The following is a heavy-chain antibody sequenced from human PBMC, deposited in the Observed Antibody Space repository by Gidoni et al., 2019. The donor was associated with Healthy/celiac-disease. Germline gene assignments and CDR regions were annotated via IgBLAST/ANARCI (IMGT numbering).Heavy chain of an antibody. CDR3: ARDRLGIRYQLLYSAYYGMDV. CDR2: IIPIFGTA. V-gene: IGHV1-69*06. J-gene: IGHJ6*02. CDR1: GGTFSSSA. D-gene: IGHD2-2*02. Sequence: QVQLVQSGAEVKKPESSVKVSCKASGGTFSSSAISWVGQAPGQGLVWMGGIIPIFGTANYAQKFQGRVTITADKSTSTAYRELSSLRSEDTAVYYCARDRLGIRYQLLYSAYYGMDVWGQGTTVTVSS.